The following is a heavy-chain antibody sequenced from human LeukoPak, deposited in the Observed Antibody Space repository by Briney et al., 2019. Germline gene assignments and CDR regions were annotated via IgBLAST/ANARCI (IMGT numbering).Heavy chain of an antibody. Sequence: GGSLRLSCAASGFSFSSYGMHWVRQAPGKGLEWLTFIWFDGSQTYYADSVKGRFTISRDNSKNTLYLQMNSLRTEDTAMYYCARDLYGQTADFWGQGTLVIVSS. CDR3: ARDLYGQTADF. V-gene: IGHV3-30*02. CDR1: GFSFSSYG. CDR2: IWFDGSQT. J-gene: IGHJ4*02. D-gene: IGHD4-17*01.